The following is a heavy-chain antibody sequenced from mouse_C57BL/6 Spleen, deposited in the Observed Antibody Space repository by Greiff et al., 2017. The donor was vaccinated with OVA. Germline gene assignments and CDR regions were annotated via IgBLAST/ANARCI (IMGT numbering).Heavy chain of an antibody. V-gene: IGHV2-6*02. J-gene: IGHJ4*01. CDR1: GFSLTSYG. CDR2: IWSDGST. D-gene: IGHD2-3*01. CDR3: ARKGDGYSYAMDY. Sequence: VQLQQSGPGLVAPSQSLSITCTVSGFSLTSYGVHWVRQPPGKGLEWLVVIWSDGSTTYNSALKSRLSISKDNSKSQVFLKMNSLQTDDTAMYYCARKGDGYSYAMDYWGQGTSVTVSS.